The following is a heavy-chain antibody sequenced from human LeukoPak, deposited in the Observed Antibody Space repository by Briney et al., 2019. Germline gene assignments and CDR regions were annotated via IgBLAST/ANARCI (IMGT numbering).Heavy chain of an antibody. D-gene: IGHD2-15*01. Sequence: SGGSLRLSCAASGFTFTTAWMGWVRQAPGKGLEWVARIKSRPDGGAADYAAPVKGRFAISRDDSKDTLYLQMNSLKTEDTAVYFCTRGGSAFDHWGQGALVTVSS. CDR2: IKSRPDGGAA. J-gene: IGHJ4*02. CDR3: TRGGSAFDH. CDR1: GFTFTTAW. V-gene: IGHV3-15*01.